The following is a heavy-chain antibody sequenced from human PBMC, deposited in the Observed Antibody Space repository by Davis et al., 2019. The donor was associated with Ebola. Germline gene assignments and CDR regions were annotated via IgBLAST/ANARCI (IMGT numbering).Heavy chain of an antibody. CDR3: AREADIVAQYYYYYGMDV. Sequence: AASVKVSCKASGGTFSSYAISWVRQAPGQGLEWMGGIIPIFGTANYAQKFQGRVTITADESTSTAYMELSSLRSEDTAVYYCAREADIVAQYYYYYGMDVWGQGTTVTVSS. J-gene: IGHJ6*02. CDR2: IIPIFGTA. D-gene: IGHD5-12*01. CDR1: GGTFSSYA. V-gene: IGHV1-69*13.